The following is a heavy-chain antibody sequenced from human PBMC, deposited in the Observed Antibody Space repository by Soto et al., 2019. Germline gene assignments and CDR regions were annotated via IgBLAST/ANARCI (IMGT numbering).Heavy chain of an antibody. CDR1: GYTFTGYY. D-gene: IGHD3-10*01. CDR3: ARAPKNYGSVSYYDYYFDY. V-gene: IGHV1-2*04. J-gene: IGHJ4*02. Sequence: QVPLVQSGAEVKKPGASVKVSCKASGYTFTGYYMHWVRQAPGQGLEWMGWINPNSGGTNYAQKFQGWVTMTRDTSISTAYMELSRLRSDDTVVYYCARAPKNYGSVSYYDYYFDYWGQGTLVTVFS. CDR2: INPNSGGT.